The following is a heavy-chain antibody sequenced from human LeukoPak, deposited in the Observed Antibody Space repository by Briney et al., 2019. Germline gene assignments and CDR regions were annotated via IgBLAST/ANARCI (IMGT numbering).Heavy chain of an antibody. CDR2: IYYSGST. CDR1: GGSISSYY. V-gene: IGHV4-59*01. CDR3: ARRLNWFDP. D-gene: IGHD5-12*01. J-gene: IGHJ5*02. Sequence: SETLSLTCTVSGGSISSYYWSWIRQPPGKGLEWIGYIYYSGSTNYNPSLKSRVTISVDTSKNQFSLKLSSVTAADTAVYYCARRLNWFDPWGQGTLVTVSS.